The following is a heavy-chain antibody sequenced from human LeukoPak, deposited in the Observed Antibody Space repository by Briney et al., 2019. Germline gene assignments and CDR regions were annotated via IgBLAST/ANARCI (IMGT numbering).Heavy chain of an antibody. V-gene: IGHV4-34*01. CDR2: INHNGST. J-gene: IGHJ4*02. Sequence: SETLSLTCAVYGGSFSGYYWSWIRQPPGKGLEWIGEINHNGSTNYNPSLKSRVTISVDTSKNQFSLKLSSVTAADTAVYYCARDKRDDYVWGSYRYPGDYWGQGTLVTVSS. CDR1: GGSFSGYY. CDR3: ARDKRDDYVWGSYRYPGDY. D-gene: IGHD3-16*02.